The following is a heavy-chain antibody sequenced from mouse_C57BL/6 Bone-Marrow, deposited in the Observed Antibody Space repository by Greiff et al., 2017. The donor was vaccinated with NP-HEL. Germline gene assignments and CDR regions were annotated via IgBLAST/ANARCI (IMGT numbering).Heavy chain of an antibody. CDR3: ARGSNYPFAY. Sequence: DVQLVESGGGLVKPGGSLKLSCAASGFTFSSYAMSWVRQTPEKRLEWVATISDGGSYTYYPDNVKGRFTISRDNAKNNLYLQMSHLKSEDTAMYYCARGSNYPFAYWGQGTLVTVSA. V-gene: IGHV5-4*01. CDR1: GFTFSSYA. J-gene: IGHJ3*01. CDR2: ISDGGSYT. D-gene: IGHD2-5*01.